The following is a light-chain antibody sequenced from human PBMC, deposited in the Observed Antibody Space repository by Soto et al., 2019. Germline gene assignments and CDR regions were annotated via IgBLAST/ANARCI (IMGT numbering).Light chain of an antibody. V-gene: IGLV2-14*03. CDR2: DVN. Sequence: QAVVTQPASVSGSPGQAITISCTGTSSDIGGYNFVSWYQQHPGKAPKLMLYDVNIRPSGVSNRFSGSKSGNTASLTISGRQAEDEADYYCTSWTTSTTMIFGGGTKVTVL. CDR3: TSWTTSTTMI. J-gene: IGLJ2*01. CDR1: SSDIGGYNF.